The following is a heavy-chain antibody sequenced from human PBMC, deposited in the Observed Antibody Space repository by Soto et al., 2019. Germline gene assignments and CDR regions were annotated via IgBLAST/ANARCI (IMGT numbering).Heavy chain of an antibody. D-gene: IGHD5-18*01. CDR2: IYYSGST. Sequence: SETLSLTCTVSGGSISSGGYYWSWIRQHPGKGLEWIGYIYYSGSTYYNPSLKSRVTIPVDTSKNQFSLKLSSVTAADTAVYYCARGRGGYSYGYGGWYFDYWGQGTLVTVSS. CDR3: ARGRGGYSYGYGGWYFDY. J-gene: IGHJ4*02. V-gene: IGHV4-31*03. CDR1: GGSISSGGYY.